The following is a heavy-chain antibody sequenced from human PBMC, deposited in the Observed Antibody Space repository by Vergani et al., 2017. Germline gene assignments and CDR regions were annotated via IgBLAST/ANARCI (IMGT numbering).Heavy chain of an antibody. J-gene: IGHJ4*02. CDR1: GVTVSSNY. CDR2: ISSGGTT. CDR3: AREAGIAAVGYFDY. Sequence: EVQLVESGGGLIQPGGSLRLSCAGSGVTVSSNYMSWVRQAPGKGLEWVSLISSGGTTYYADSVKVRFTISRDISKNTLYRQMNNLRAEDTAVYYCAREAGIAAVGYFDYWGQGTLVTVSS. D-gene: IGHD6-13*01. V-gene: IGHV3-53*01.